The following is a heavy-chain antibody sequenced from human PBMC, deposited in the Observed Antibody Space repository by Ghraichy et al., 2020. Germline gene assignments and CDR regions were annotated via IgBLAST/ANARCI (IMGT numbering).Heavy chain of an antibody. CDR1: GFTLSSYW. V-gene: IGHV3-7*03. CDR3: ARDRTIFGGMGPDTFDI. Sequence: GGSLRLSCAASGFTLSSYWMSWVRQAPGKGLEWVANIKQDGSEKYYVDSVKGRFTISRDNSKNSLYLQMNSLRAEDTAVYYCARDRTIFGGMGPDTFDIWGQGTMVTVSS. J-gene: IGHJ3*02. D-gene: IGHD3-3*01. CDR2: IKQDGSEK.